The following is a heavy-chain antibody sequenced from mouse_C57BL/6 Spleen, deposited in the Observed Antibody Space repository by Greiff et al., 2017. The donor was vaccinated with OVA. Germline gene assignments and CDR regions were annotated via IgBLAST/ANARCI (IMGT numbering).Heavy chain of an antibody. CDR3: ARSDYSNYCAMDY. CDR1: GYAFTNYL. J-gene: IGHJ4*01. Sequence: VQLQQSGAELVRPGTSVKVSCKASGYAFTNYLIEWVKQRPGQGLEWIGVINPGSGGTNYNEKFKGKATLTADKSSSTAYMQLSSLTSEDSAVYFCARSDYSNYCAMDYWGQGTSVTVSS. V-gene: IGHV1-54*01. CDR2: INPGSGGT. D-gene: IGHD2-5*01.